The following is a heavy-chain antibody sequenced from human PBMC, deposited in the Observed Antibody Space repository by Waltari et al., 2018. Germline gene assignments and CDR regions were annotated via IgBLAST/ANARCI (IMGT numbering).Heavy chain of an antibody. Sequence: EVQLVESGGGLIQPGGSLRLSCAASGFTVSSNYMSWVRQAPGKGLEWVSVIYSGGSTCYADSVKGRFTISRDNSKNTLYLQMNSLRAEDTAVYYCARLTTDYYYGMDVWGQGTTVTVSS. J-gene: IGHJ6*02. V-gene: IGHV3-53*01. D-gene: IGHD4-17*01. CDR3: ARLTTDYYYGMDV. CDR1: GFTVSSNY. CDR2: IYSGGST.